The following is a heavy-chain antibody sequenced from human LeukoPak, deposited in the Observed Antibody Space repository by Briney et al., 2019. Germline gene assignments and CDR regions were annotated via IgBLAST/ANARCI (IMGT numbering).Heavy chain of an antibody. V-gene: IGHV5-51*01. CDR3: SKSANQGGGWV. D-gene: IGHD1-14*01. CDR2: IYPGDSDT. Sequence: GESLKISCKGSGYNFTSYWIAWVRQMPGKGLEWMGIIYPGDSDTRYSPSFQGQVTISADKSISTVYLQWSSLKASDTAMYYCSKSANQGGGWVWGQGTLVTVSS. CDR1: GYNFTSYW. J-gene: IGHJ4*02.